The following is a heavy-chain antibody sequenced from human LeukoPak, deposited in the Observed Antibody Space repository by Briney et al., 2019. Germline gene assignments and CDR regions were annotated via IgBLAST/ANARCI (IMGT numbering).Heavy chain of an antibody. CDR3: AKDGYSSSRSDY. V-gene: IGHV3-9*01. CDR1: GFTFDDYA. J-gene: IGHJ4*02. CDR2: ISWNSGSI. Sequence: GGSLRLSCAASGFTFDDYAMHWVRQAPGKGLEWVSGISWNSGSIGYADSVKGRFTISRDNAKNSLYLQMNSLRAEDTAVYYCAKDGYSSSRSDYWGQGTLVTVSS. D-gene: IGHD6-13*01.